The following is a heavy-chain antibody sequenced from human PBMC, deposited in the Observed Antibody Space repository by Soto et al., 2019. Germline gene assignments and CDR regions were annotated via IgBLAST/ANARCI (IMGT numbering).Heavy chain of an antibody. V-gene: IGHV3-30-3*01. CDR2: ISYDGSNK. CDR1: GFTFSSYA. Sequence: SLRLSCAASGFTFSSYAMHWVRQAPGKGLEWVAVISYDGSNKYYADSVKGRFTISRDNSKNTLYLQMNSLRAEDTAVYYCARDDYGDYVGLPTFYYYGMDVWGQGTTVTVSS. J-gene: IGHJ6*02. D-gene: IGHD4-17*01. CDR3: ARDDYGDYVGLPTFYYYGMDV.